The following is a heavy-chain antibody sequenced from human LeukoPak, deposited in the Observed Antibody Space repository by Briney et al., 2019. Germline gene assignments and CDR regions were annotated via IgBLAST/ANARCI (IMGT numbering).Heavy chain of an antibody. D-gene: IGHD2-15*01. Sequence: PGGSLRLSCAASGFTFSSYSMNWVRQAPGKGLEWVSSISSSSSYIYYADSVKGRFTISRDNANNSLYLQMNSLRAEDTAVYYCARERAGYCSGGSCYLIDYWGQGTLVTVSS. CDR3: ARERAGYCSGGSCYLIDY. CDR2: ISSSSSYI. V-gene: IGHV3-21*04. J-gene: IGHJ4*02. CDR1: GFTFSSYS.